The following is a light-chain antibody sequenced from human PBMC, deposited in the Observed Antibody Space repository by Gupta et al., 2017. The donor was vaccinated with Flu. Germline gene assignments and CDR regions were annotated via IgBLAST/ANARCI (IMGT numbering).Light chain of an antibody. J-gene: IGLJ1*01. CDR1: KMGDKY. V-gene: IGLV3-1*01. Sequence: PGKTARITCSGGKMGDKYAYRHQQKPGQTRVLVIYKDSKRAAESAERFAGSNSGTTATLTISGTQAMDEDDYDWQAGDSSTEVFGTGTKVTVL. CDR3: QAGDSSTEV. CDR2: KDS.